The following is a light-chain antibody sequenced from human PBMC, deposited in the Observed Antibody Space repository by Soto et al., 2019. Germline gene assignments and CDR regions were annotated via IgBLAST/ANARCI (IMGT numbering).Light chain of an antibody. CDR1: SSDIGAYNY. CDR3: SSYSSSNTLVV. CDR2: EAS. J-gene: IGLJ2*01. V-gene: IGLV2-14*01. Sequence: QSVLTQPASVSGSPGQSITISCTGSSSDIGAYNYVSWYQQYPGTAPKLIIYEASHRPSGVSNRFSASKSGKTASLTISGLQAEDEADYYCSSYSSSNTLVVFGGGTKVTVL.